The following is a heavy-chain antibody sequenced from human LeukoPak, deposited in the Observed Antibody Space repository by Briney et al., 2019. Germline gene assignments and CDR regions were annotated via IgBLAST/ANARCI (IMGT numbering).Heavy chain of an antibody. CDR1: GYSFTNYW. CDR3: ATREYSGHSYFDY. CDR2: IYPDDSDT. V-gene: IGHV5-51*01. D-gene: IGHD3-22*01. J-gene: IGHJ4*02. Sequence: GESLKISCKSSGYSFTNYWIGWVRQMPGKGLEWMGIIYPDDSDTRYSPSFQGQVTISADKSIGTAYLQWSTLKASDTAIYYCATREYSGHSYFDYWSQGTLVTVSS.